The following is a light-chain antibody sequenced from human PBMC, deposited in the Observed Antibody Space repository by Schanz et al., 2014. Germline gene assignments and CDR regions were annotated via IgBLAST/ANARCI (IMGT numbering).Light chain of an antibody. CDR1: TSNIGNNY. CDR3: SSYAGSDNLI. J-gene: IGLJ2*01. V-gene: IGLV1-47*01. CDR2: RDN. Sequence: QSVLTQPPSASGTPGQRVTISCSGSTSNIGNNYVFWYHQLPGSAPKVLIYRDNQRPSGVPDRFSGSRSGTSASLAITGLQAEDEADYYCSSYAGSDNLIFGGGTKLTVL.